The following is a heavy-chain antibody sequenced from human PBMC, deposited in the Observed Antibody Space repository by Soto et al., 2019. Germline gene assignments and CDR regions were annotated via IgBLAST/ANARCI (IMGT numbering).Heavy chain of an antibody. CDR2: ISTHTGDT. CDR3: ERDVGVAAYGPGIRGMDV. J-gene: IGHJ6*04. CDR1: GYTFTTYG. Sequence: QAQMVQSGAELKEPGASVKVSCKASGYTFTTYGVSWVRQAPGQGLEWVGEISTHTGDTLYAQKFKGRVTVTTDTASSTVYMEVRSLRSDDTAVYYCERDVGVAAYGPGIRGMDVWGKGTTVPVSS. D-gene: IGHD4-17*01. V-gene: IGHV1-18*01.